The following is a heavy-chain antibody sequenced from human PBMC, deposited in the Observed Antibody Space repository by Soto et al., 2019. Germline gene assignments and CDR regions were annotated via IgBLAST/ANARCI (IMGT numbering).Heavy chain of an antibody. CDR1: GFTISSYA. V-gene: IGHV3-23*01. CDR3: AKDKPRTTSFDY. CDR2: ISDRGDTT. Sequence: GSLRLSCAASGFTISSYAMSWVRQAPGRGLEWVSAISDRGDTTHYADSVKGRFTISRDTSKNTLYLQMNTLRAEDTAVYYCAKDKPRTTSFDYWGRGTPVTVSS. D-gene: IGHD1-1*01. J-gene: IGHJ4*02.